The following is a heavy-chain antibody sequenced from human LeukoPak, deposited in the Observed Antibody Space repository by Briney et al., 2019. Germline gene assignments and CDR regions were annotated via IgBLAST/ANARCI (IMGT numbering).Heavy chain of an antibody. CDR1: GYTFTSYY. CDR2: INPSGGST. D-gene: IGHD3-10*01. Sequence: ASVKVSCKASGYTFTSYYMHWVRQAPGQGLEWMGIINPSGGSTGYAQKFQGRVTMTRNTSISTAYMELSSLRSEDTAVYYCARGRDVLLWFGELLYEFWFDPWGQGTLVTVSS. CDR3: ARGRDVLLWFGELLYEFWFDP. V-gene: IGHV1-46*01. J-gene: IGHJ5*02.